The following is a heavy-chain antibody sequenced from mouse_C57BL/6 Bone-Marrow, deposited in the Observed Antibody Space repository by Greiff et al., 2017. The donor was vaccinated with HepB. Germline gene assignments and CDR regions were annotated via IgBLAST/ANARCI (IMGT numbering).Heavy chain of an antibody. V-gene: IGHV1-52*01. Sequence: QVQLQQPGAELVRPGSSVKLSCKASGYTFTSYWMHWVKQRPIQGLEWIGNIDPSDSETHYNQKFKDKATLTVDKSSSTAYMQLSSLTSEDSAVYYCARQVDSTGPIEAIDYWGKGTSVTVST. D-gene: IGHD3-2*02. CDR3: ARQVDSTGPIEAIDY. J-gene: IGHJ4*01. CDR2: IDPSDSET. CDR1: GYTFTSYW.